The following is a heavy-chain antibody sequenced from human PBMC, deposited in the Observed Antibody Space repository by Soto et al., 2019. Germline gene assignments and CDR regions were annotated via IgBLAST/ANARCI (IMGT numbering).Heavy chain of an antibody. D-gene: IGHD3-16*01. CDR2: LSSDGFGT. J-gene: IGHJ4*02. CDR3: ARDLGGPDY. V-gene: IGHV3-74*03. CDR1: GFALSAYW. Sequence: PVGSLRLSCAASGFALSAYWMHWVRQAPGRGLEWVSRLSSDGFGTAYADSVKGRFHISRDNARNTLFLQMNGLRAEDTAVYYCARDLGGPDYWGRGTSVTVSS.